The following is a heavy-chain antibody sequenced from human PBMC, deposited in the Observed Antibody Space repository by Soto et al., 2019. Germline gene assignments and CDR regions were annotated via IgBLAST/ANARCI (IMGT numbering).Heavy chain of an antibody. V-gene: IGHV4-30-4*01. CDR1: GGSISSGDYY. D-gene: IGHD1-26*01. CDR3: ARVTSYYYFDC. CDR2: IYYSGST. Sequence: PSETLSLTCTVSGGSISSGDYYWSWIRQPPGKGLEWIGCIYYSGSTYYNPSLKSRVTISVDTSKNQFSLKLSSVTAADTAVYYCARVTSYYYFDCWGQGTLVTVSS. J-gene: IGHJ4*02.